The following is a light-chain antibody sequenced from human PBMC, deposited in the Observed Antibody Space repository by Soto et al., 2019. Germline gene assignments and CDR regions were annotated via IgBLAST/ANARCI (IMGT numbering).Light chain of an antibody. V-gene: IGKV3D-20*02. J-gene: IGKJ5*01. CDR1: QSVSSSY. CDR2: GAS. Sequence: ESVLTQCSGTLSLSPGERATLSCRASQSVSSSYLAWYQQKPGQGPRLLIYGASSRAAGIPDRFSGSGSGTDFTLTISSLEPEDFAVYYCQQRSNWLPNTFGQGTRLEIK. CDR3: QQRSNWLPNT.